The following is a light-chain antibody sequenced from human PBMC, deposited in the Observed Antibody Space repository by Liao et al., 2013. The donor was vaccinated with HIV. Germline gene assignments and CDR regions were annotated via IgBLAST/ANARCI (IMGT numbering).Light chain of an antibody. CDR3: QVWDGTTDNVV. J-gene: IGLJ2*01. Sequence: SLELAQPPSVSVSPGQTASITCSGDKLGDKYASWYQQRPGQSPLLVIFQDNQRPSGIPERLTASNSGNTATLTISRVEAGDEADYYCQVWDGTTDNVVFGGGTKLTVL. V-gene: IGLV3-1*01. CDR1: KLGDKY. CDR2: QDN.